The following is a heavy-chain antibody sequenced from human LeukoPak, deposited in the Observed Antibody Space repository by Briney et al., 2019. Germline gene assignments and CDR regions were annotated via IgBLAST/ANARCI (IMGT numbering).Heavy chain of an antibody. CDR3: ARGRSKGVFRGYSYYYGMDV. Sequence: SETLSLTCTVSGGSVSSGSYYWSWIRQPPGKGLEWIGEINHSGSTNYNPSLKSRVTISVDTSKNQFSLKLSSVTAADTAVYYCARGRSKGVFRGYSYYYGMDVWGQGTTVTVSS. CDR2: INHSGST. J-gene: IGHJ6*02. V-gene: IGHV4-39*07. D-gene: IGHD5-18*01. CDR1: GGSVSSGSYY.